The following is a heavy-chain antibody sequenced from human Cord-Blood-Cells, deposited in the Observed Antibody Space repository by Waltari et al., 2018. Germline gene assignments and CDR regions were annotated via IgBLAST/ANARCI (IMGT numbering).Heavy chain of an antibody. Sequence: EVQLVESGGGLVQPGRSLSISCAASGFTFADYAMHWVRQAPGKGLEWVSGISWNSGSIGYADSVKGRFTISRDNAKNSLYLQMNSLRAEDTALYYCAKDDSSGWYAFDIWGQGTMVTVSS. J-gene: IGHJ3*02. V-gene: IGHV3-9*01. CDR2: ISWNSGSI. D-gene: IGHD6-19*01. CDR1: GFTFADYA. CDR3: AKDDSSGWYAFDI.